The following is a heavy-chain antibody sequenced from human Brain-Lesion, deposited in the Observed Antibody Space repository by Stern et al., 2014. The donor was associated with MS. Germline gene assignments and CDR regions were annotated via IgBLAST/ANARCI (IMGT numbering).Heavy chain of an antibody. J-gene: IGHJ5*02. D-gene: IGHD2-15*01. CDR1: GGSVSSTSYA. Sequence: QVQLQQSGPGLVKPSETLSLTCTVAGGSVSSTSYALAWIRQPPGKGLEWIGTIYYSGNTYYSPSLKSRLTISLDTSKNQFSLPLSSVTAADTAVYYCAGEEDIRYCSGGSCTGNWFDPWGQGTLVTVSS. V-gene: IGHV4-39*01. CDR3: AGEEDIRYCSGGSCTGNWFDP. CDR2: IYYSGNT.